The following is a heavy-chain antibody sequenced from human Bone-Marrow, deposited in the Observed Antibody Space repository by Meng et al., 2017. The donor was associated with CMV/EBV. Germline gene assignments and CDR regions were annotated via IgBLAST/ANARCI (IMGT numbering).Heavy chain of an antibody. CDR3: ARLGDDGDRGDY. V-gene: IGHV4-34*01. CDR2: INHSGST. Sequence: SETLSLTCAVYGGSFSGYYWSWIRQPPGKGLEWIGEINHSGSTNYNPSLKSRVTISVDTSKNQFSLKLSSVTAADTAVYYCARLGDDGDRGDYWGQGPLVTVSS. D-gene: IGHD4-17*01. J-gene: IGHJ4*02. CDR1: GGSFSGYY.